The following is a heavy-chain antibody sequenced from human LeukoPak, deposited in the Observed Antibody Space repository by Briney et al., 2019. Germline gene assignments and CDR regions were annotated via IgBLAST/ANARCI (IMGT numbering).Heavy chain of an antibody. V-gene: IGHV4-59*08. CDR1: GGSISSYY. Sequence: SETLSLTCTVSGGSISSYYWSWIRQPPGKGLEWIGYIYYSGSTNYNPSLKSRVTISVDTSKNQFSLKLSSVTAADTAVYYCTRGDGAVPWGQGTLVTVSS. J-gene: IGHJ4*02. D-gene: IGHD2-21*02. CDR2: IYYSGST. CDR3: TRGDGAVP.